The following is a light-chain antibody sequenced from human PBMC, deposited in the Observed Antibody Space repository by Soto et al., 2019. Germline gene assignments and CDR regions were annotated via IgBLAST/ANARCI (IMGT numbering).Light chain of an antibody. CDR2: DAY. CDR1: QSFRGL. CDR3: QQRHMWPIT. Sequence: EVVLTQSPVTLSLSPGVRATLSCRASQSFRGLLAWYQQKPGQAPRLLIYDAYNMATGIPPRFSGSGSGTDFTLTISSLEPEDSAVYYCQQRHMWPITFGQGTRLEIK. J-gene: IGKJ5*01. V-gene: IGKV3-11*01.